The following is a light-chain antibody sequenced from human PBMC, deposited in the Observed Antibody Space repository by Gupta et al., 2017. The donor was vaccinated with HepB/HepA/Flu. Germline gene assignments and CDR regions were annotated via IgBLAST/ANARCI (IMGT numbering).Light chain of an antibody. CDR1: QSVSSSY. V-gene: IGKV3-20*01. CDR3: QQYGSSPWT. Sequence: EIVLTQSPGTLSLSPGERATLSCRASQSVSSSYLAWYQQRPGQAPRLLIYGASSRATAISDRFSGSGSGTDFTLTISRLEPGDFVVYYCQQYGSSPWTFGQGTKVEI. CDR2: GAS. J-gene: IGKJ1*01.